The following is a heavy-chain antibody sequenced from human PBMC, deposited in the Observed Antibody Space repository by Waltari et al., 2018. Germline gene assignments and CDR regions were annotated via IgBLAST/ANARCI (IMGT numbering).Heavy chain of an antibody. V-gene: IGHV3-23*01. Sequence: EEQLLESGGGQVQPGGSLRLSCDVSGFPFNTYAMSWVRQTPGKGLEWISSISGTGASTYYADSVKGRLTISKDNSKNKLYLQMDSLRTEDTAMYYCVKNSGYTNSWRDLWGQGTLVTVSS. CDR1: GFPFNTYA. CDR2: ISGTGAST. D-gene: IGHD5-12*01. CDR3: VKNSGYTNSWRDL. J-gene: IGHJ4*02.